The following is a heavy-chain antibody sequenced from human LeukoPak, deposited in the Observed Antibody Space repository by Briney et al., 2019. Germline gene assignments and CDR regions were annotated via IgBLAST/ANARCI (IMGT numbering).Heavy chain of an antibody. J-gene: IGHJ6*03. Sequence: GGSLRLSCAASGFTFSSYGMHWVRQAPGKGLEWVAFIRYDGSNKYYADSVRGRFTISRDNSKNTLYLQMNSLRAEDTAVYYCAKDSGWSGYYTGVDYYYYMDVWGKGTTVTVSS. CDR1: GFTFSSYG. D-gene: IGHD3-3*01. CDR2: IRYDGSNK. V-gene: IGHV3-30*02. CDR3: AKDSGWSGYYTGVDYYYYMDV.